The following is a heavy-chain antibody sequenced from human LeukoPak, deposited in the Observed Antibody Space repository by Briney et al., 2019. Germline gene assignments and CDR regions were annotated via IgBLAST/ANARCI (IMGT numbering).Heavy chain of an antibody. CDR1: GFTFSSYW. CDR3: ARRWAVAAVDY. J-gene: IGHJ4*02. D-gene: IGHD6-19*01. V-gene: IGHV3-7*01. Sequence: GGSLRLSCAASGFTFSSYWMSWVRQAPGKGLEWVANIKQDGSEKYYVDSVKGRFTISRDNAKNTFYLQMNSLRTEDTAVYYCARRWAVAAVDYWGQGTLVTVSS. CDR2: IKQDGSEK.